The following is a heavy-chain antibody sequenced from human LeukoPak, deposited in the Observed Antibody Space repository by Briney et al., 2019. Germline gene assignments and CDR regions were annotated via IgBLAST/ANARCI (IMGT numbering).Heavy chain of an antibody. J-gene: IGHJ4*02. CDR2: IKQDGSDK. Sequence: QSGGSLRLSCAASGITFSSYWMNWVRQAPGKGLEWVANIKQDGSDKYYVDSVKGRFTISRDNSKNTLYLQMNSLRAEDTAVYYCAKDMVLWFEEYDYWGQGTLVTVSS. CDR3: AKDMVLWFEEYDY. D-gene: IGHD3-10*01. CDR1: GITFSSYW. V-gene: IGHV3-7*03.